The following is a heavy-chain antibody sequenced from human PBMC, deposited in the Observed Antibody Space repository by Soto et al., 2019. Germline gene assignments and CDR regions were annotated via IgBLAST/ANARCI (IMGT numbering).Heavy chain of an antibody. CDR2: MNPGSGDT. D-gene: IGHD3-16*01. J-gene: IGHJ5*02. Sequence: ASVKVSCKTSGYSFTNNDVTWVRQAIGQGLEWMGWMNPGSGDTGYAQKFQGRVTMTRDISIATAYMELSGLTSDDTAIYYCARMATFGSLNWFDPWGQGTLVTSPQ. CDR3: ARMATFGSLNWFDP. CDR1: GYSFTNND. V-gene: IGHV1-8*01.